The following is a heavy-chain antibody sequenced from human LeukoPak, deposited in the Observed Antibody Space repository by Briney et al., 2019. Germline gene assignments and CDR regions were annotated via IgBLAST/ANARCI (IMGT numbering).Heavy chain of an antibody. Sequence: GASVKVSCKASGGTFSSYAISWVRQAPGQGLEWMGGIIPIFGTANYAQKFQGRVTITTDESTSTAYMELSSLRSEDTAVYYCAREIAVAGRYYFDYWGQGTLVTASS. CDR3: AREIAVAGRYYFDY. V-gene: IGHV1-69*05. CDR1: GGTFSSYA. CDR2: IIPIFGTA. D-gene: IGHD6-19*01. J-gene: IGHJ4*02.